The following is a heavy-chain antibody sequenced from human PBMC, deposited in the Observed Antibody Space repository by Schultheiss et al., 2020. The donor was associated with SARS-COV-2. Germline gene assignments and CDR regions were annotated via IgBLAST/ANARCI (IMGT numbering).Heavy chain of an antibody. CDR1: GFTFSDYY. V-gene: IGHV3-11*06. CDR3: ARECSTSCHRVTPAPYGMDV. J-gene: IGHJ6*02. D-gene: IGHD2-2*02. CDR2: ISSSSSYT. Sequence: GESLKISCAASGFTFSDYYMSWIRQAPGKGLEWVSYISSSSSYTNYADSVKGRFTISRDNAKNSLYLQMNSLRAEDTAVYYCARECSTSCHRVTPAPYGMDVWGQGTTVTVSS.